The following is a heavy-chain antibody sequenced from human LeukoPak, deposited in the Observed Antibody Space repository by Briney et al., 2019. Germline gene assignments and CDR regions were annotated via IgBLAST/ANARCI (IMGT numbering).Heavy chain of an antibody. J-gene: IGHJ4*02. CDR3: TTDAYWGITFGGVRGSYFDY. V-gene: IGHV3-15*01. Sequence: GGSLRLSCAASGFTFSNAWMSWVRQAPGKGLEWVGRIKSKTDGGTTDYAAPVKGRFTISRDDSKNTLYLQMNSLKTEDTAVYSCTTDAYWGITFGGVRGSYFDYWGQGTLVTVSS. CDR1: GFTFSNAW. D-gene: IGHD3-16*01. CDR2: IKSKTDGGTT.